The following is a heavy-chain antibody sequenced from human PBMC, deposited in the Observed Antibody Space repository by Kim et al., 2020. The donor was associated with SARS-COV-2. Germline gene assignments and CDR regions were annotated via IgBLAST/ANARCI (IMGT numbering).Heavy chain of an antibody. D-gene: IGHD2-8*01. J-gene: IGHJ4*02. Sequence: SETLSLTCTVSGGSINSGSYHWSWIRQPAGKGLEWIGRIYTGGSTNYSPSLKSRVIISIDTPKNQFSMTLSSVTAADTAVYYCARVRGGDYYASPFDYWGQGTLVTVSS. CDR3: ARVRGGDYYASPFDY. CDR2: IYTGGST. V-gene: IGHV4-61*02. CDR1: GGSINSGSYH.